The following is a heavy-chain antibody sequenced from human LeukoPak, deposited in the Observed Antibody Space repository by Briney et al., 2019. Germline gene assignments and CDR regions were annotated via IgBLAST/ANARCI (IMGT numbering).Heavy chain of an antibody. CDR3: AKDKVYDFWSGYPYFDY. CDR2: ISGSGGST. D-gene: IGHD3-3*01. CDR1: GFTFSSYA. Sequence: GGSLRLSCAASGFTFSSYAMSWVRQAPGKGLEWVSAISGSGGSTYYADSVKGRFTISRDNSKNTLYLQMNSLRAEDKAVYYCAKDKVYDFWSGYPYFDYWGQGTLVAVSS. V-gene: IGHV3-23*01. J-gene: IGHJ4*02.